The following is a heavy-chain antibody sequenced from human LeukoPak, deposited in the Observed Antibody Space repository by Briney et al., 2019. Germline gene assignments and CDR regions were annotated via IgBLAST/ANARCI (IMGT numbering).Heavy chain of an antibody. CDR2: INQGGSEK. J-gene: IGHJ4*02. V-gene: IGHV3-7*01. Sequence: GGSLRLPGEPPGFTFSTYWRAWVRQAPGKGLEWLANINQGGSEKYYVDSVKGRFTISRDNAKNSLFLQMNSLRAEDTAVYYCARDVGDLWGQGTLVTVSS. CDR3: ARDVGDL. D-gene: IGHD2-21*02. CDR1: GFTFSTYW.